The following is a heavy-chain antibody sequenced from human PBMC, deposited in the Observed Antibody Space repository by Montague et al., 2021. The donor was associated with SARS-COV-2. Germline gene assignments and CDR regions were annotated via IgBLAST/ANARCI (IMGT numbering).Heavy chain of an antibody. CDR1: GGSFSGYY. CDR3: ARVRYYGSGTSLGMDV. V-gene: IGHV4-34*01. CDR2: INHSGST. Sequence: SETLSLTCAVYGGSFSGYYWSWIRQPPGKGLEWIGEINHSGSTNYNPSLKSRVTISVDTSKNQFSLKLSSVTAADTAVYYCARVRYYGSGTSLGMDVWGQGTPVTGSS. J-gene: IGHJ6*02. D-gene: IGHD3-10*01.